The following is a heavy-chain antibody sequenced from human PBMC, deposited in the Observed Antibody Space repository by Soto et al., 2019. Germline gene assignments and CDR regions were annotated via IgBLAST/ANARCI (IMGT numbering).Heavy chain of an antibody. CDR2: IIPIFGTA. D-gene: IGHD2-2*01. V-gene: IGHV1-69*12. Sequence: QVQLVQSGAEVKKPGSSVKVSCKASGGTFSSYAISWVRQAPGQGLEWMGGIIPIFGTATYAQKFQGRVTITADESTSTAYMELSSLRSEDTAVYYCATSGGPGYCISTSCYVDYYYGMDFWGQGTTVTVSS. J-gene: IGHJ6*02. CDR1: GGTFSSYA. CDR3: ATSGGPGYCISTSCYVDYYYGMDF.